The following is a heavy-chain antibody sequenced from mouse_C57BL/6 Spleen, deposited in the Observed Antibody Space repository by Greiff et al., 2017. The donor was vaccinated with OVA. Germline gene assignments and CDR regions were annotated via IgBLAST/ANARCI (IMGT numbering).Heavy chain of an antibody. V-gene: IGHV5-9-1*02. CDR1: GFTFSSYA. J-gene: IGHJ1*03. Sequence: EVKLMESGEGLVKPGGSLKLSCAASGFTFSSYAMSWVRQTPEKRLEWVAYISSGGDYIYYADTVKGRFTISRDNARNTLYLQMSSLKSEDTAMYYCTRESYYDYGGYWYFDVWGTGTTVTVSS. CDR2: ISSGGDYI. D-gene: IGHD2-4*01. CDR3: TRESYYDYGGYWYFDV.